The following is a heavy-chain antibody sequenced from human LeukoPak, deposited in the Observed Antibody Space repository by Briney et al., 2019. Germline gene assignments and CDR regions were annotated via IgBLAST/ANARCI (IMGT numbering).Heavy chain of an antibody. D-gene: IGHD3-10*01. V-gene: IGHV3-23*01. CDR3: AKDRRAGSYDY. CDR2: ISGSGGST. J-gene: IGHJ4*02. CDR1: GFTFSSYE. Sequence: GGSLRLSCAASGFTFSSYEMNWVRQAPGKGLEWVSAISGSGGSTYYADSVKGRFTISRDNSKNTLYLQMNSLRAEDTAVYYCAKDRRAGSYDYWGQGTLVTVSS.